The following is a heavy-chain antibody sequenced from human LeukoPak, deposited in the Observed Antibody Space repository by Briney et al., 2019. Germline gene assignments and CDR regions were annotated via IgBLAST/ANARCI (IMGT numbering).Heavy chain of an antibody. CDR3: AKDGGPLRHSDWFFDY. J-gene: IGHJ4*02. D-gene: IGHD3-9*01. Sequence: GGSLRLSCAASGFSFANFALRWVGRAPGRGLEWVSGMGGSGFSPYYSDSVKGRFTISRDNSKNTLYLQMNSLRAEDTAVYYCAKDGGPLRHSDWFFDYWGQGILVTVSS. CDR2: MGGSGFSP. V-gene: IGHV3-23*01. CDR1: GFSFANFA.